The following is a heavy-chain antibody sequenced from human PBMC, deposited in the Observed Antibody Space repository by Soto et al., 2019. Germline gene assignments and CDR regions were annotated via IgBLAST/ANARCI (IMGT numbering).Heavy chain of an antibody. J-gene: IGHJ4*02. CDR2: IIPIFGTA. CDR1: GGTFSSYA. V-gene: IGHV1-69*13. Sequence: GASVKVSCKASGGTFSSYAISWVRQAPGQGLEWMGGIIPIFGTANYAQKFQGRVTITADESTSTAYMELSSLRSEDTAVYYCARDPLRDGYNPKFVDYWGQGTLVTVSS. CDR3: ARDPLRDGYNPKFVDY. D-gene: IGHD5-12*01.